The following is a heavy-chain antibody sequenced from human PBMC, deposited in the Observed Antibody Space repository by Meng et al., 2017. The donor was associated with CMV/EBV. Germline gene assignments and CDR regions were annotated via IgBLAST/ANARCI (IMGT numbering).Heavy chain of an antibody. CDR2: ISAYNGNT. CDR1: GYTFTSYG. D-gene: IGHD3-22*01. CDR3: ARGGRYYYDSSGYCDY. V-gene: IGHV1-18*01. Sequence: VQLVQAGDEVKQPGAAVKVSCKASGYTFTSYGISWVRQAPGQGLEWMGWISAYNGNTNYAQKLQGRVTMTTDTSTSTAYMELRSLRSDDTAVYYCARGGRYYYDSSGYCDYWGQGTLVTVSS. J-gene: IGHJ4*02.